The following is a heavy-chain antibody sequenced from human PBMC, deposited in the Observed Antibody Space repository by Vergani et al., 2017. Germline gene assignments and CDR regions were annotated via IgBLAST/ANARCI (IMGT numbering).Heavy chain of an antibody. J-gene: IGHJ4*02. D-gene: IGHD3-3*01. CDR1: GFTFSSYS. CDR3: ARVVGGYYDFWSGYGVDY. CDR2: ISSSSSTI. V-gene: IGHV3-48*02. Sequence: VQLVESGGGLVQPGGSLRLSCAASGFTFSSYSMNWVRQAPGKGLEWVSYISSSSSTIYYADSVKGRFTISRDNAKNSLYLQMNSLRDEDTAVYYCARVVGGYYDFWSGYGVDYWGQGTLVTVSS.